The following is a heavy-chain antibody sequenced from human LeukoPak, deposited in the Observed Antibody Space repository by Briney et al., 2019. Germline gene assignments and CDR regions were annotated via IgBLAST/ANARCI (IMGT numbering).Heavy chain of an antibody. CDR3: AKDREEQTQND. Sequence: GGSLRLSCAASGFTFSSYAMSSVRQAPGKGLEWVSAISGSGGSTYYADSVKGRFTISRDNSKNTLYLQMNSLRAEDTAVYYCAKDREEQTQNDGGQGTLVTVSS. J-gene: IGHJ4*02. V-gene: IGHV3-23*01. CDR1: GFTFSSYA. D-gene: IGHD1/OR15-1a*01. CDR2: ISGSGGST.